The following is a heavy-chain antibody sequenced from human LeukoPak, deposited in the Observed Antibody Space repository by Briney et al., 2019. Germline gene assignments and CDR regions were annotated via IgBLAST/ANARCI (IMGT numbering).Heavy chain of an antibody. V-gene: IGHV1-2*02. J-gene: IGHJ3*02. CDR3: ARGLIVVVPAAPTHAFDI. Sequence: GASVKVSCKASGYTFTRYYMHWVRQAPGQGLEWMGWINPNSGGTNYAQKFQGRVTMTRDTSISTAYMELSRLRSDDTAVYYCARGLIVVVPAAPTHAFDIWGQGTMVTVSS. CDR2: INPNSGGT. D-gene: IGHD2-2*01. CDR1: GYTFTRYY.